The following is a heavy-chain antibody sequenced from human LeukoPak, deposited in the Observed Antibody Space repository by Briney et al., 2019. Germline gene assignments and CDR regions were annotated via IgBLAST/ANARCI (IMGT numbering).Heavy chain of an antibody. CDR2: INPNSGGT. Sequence: RASVTVSCKASGYTFTGYYMHWVRQAPGQGLEWMGCINPNSGGTNYAQKFQGRVTMTRDTSISTAYMELSRLRSDDTAVYYCARDTKYYYDSSGYLQGDYWGQGTLVTVCS. V-gene: IGHV1-2*02. CDR3: ARDTKYYYDSSGYLQGDY. CDR1: GYTFTGYY. D-gene: IGHD3-22*01. J-gene: IGHJ4*02.